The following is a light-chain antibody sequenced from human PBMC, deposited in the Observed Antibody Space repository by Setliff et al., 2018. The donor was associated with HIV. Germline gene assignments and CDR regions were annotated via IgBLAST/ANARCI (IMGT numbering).Light chain of an antibody. V-gene: IGLV2-14*03. Sequence: QSVLTQPASVSGSPVQPITISCTGTSSDVGGYNYVSWYQQHPGKAPKLMIYGVTNRPSGVSHRFSGSKSGNTASLTISGLQAEADADYYCSSYTSISTLVFGIGTKVTVL. CDR2: GVT. CDR3: SSYTSISTLV. CDR1: SSDVGGYNY. J-gene: IGLJ1*01.